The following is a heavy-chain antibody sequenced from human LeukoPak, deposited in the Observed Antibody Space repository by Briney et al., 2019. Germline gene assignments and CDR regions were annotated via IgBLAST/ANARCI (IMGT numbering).Heavy chain of an antibody. D-gene: IGHD3-10*01. Sequence: GGSLRLSCAASGFAFSTHNMNWVRQSPGKGLEWVPSIGRDSSYIYYADSLKGRFTISRDNAKNSLYLQMNSLGAEDTAVYYCASHFAHRGSHLFGYWGQGILVTVSS. V-gene: IGHV3-21*01. CDR1: GFAFSTHN. CDR2: IGRDSSYI. J-gene: IGHJ4*02. CDR3: ASHFAHRGSHLFGY.